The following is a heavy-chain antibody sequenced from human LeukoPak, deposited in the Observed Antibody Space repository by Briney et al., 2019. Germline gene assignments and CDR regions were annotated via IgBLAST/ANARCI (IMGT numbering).Heavy chain of an antibody. CDR1: GFTFMTYS. Sequence: GGSLRLSCVTSGFTFMTYSMIWVRQAPGKGLEWVAGIYGSGRDTFYADSVKGRFTISKDSSRKMLFLQMNSLRAEDTAIYYCATDRGWRTSGYYLYYFEYWGQGTLVTYSS. CDR2: IYGSGRDT. D-gene: IGHD3-3*01. J-gene: IGHJ4*02. CDR3: ATDRGWRTSGYYLYYFEY. V-gene: IGHV3-23*01.